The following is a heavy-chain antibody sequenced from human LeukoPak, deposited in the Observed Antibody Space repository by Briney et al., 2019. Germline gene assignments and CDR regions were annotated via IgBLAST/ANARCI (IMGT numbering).Heavy chain of an antibody. D-gene: IGHD6-19*01. Sequence: ASVKVSCKASGYTFTSYGISWVRQAPGQGLEWMGWISAYNGNTNYAQKLQGRVTMTTDTSTSTAYMELRSLRSDDTAVYYCARDGLRFSGWYVGIDYWGQETLVTVSS. J-gene: IGHJ4*02. CDR1: GYTFTSYG. V-gene: IGHV1-18*04. CDR2: ISAYNGNT. CDR3: ARDGLRFSGWYVGIDY.